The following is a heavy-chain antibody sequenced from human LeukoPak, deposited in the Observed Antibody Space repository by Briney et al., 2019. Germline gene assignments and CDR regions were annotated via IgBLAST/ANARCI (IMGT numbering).Heavy chain of an antibody. D-gene: IGHD3-10*01. Sequence: GSLRLSCAASGLTVTNAWMNWVRQAPGEGLDWVGRIASKTDGGATDYAAPVKGRFTISRDDSKNTLNLQMNSLKTEDTAVYYCTTGIRGDWGQGTLVTVSS. CDR2: IASKTDGGAT. CDR3: TTGIRGD. J-gene: IGHJ4*02. CDR1: GLTVTNAW. V-gene: IGHV3-15*04.